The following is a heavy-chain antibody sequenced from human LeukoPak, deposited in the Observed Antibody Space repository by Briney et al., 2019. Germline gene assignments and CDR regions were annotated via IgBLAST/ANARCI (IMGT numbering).Heavy chain of an antibody. D-gene: IGHD3-10*01. Sequence: PGGSLRLSCSASGFTFSTYSMNWVRQAPGKGLEWVSSISRSSTYIDYADSLKGRFTISRDNSKNTLYLQMNSLRAEDTAVYYCARDRYYGSGSYSLDYWGQGTLVTVSS. CDR1: GFTFSTYS. V-gene: IGHV3-21*01. CDR2: ISRSSTYI. J-gene: IGHJ4*02. CDR3: ARDRYYGSGSYSLDY.